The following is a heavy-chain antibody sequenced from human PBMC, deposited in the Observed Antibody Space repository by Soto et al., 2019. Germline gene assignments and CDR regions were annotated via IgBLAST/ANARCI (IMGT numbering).Heavy chain of an antibody. J-gene: IGHJ4*02. V-gene: IGHV4-39*01. CDR2: IYYSGST. Sequence: SETLSLTCTVSGGSISSIGYYWGWIRQPPGKGLEWIGSIYYSGSTYYNPSLKSRVTISVDTSKNQFSLKLSSVTAADTAVYYCARRCDFWSSYYTPILAHWGQGTLVPAPQ. D-gene: IGHD3-3*01. CDR3: ARRCDFWSSYYTPILAH. CDR1: GGSISSIGYY.